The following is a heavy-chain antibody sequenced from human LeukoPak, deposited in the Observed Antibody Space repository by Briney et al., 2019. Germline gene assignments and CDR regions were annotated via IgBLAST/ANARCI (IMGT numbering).Heavy chain of an antibody. J-gene: IGHJ4*02. D-gene: IGHD3-22*01. V-gene: IGHV3-23*01. CDR2: ISASGGSS. Sequence: SGRSLRLSCAASGFTFSTYAMSWVRQAPGKGLEWVSAISASGGSSYYADSVKGRFTISRDNSKNTLYLQMTSLRAEDTAVYYCAKDGIRYYYDSSGYYGDYWGQGTLVTVSS. CDR1: GFTFSTYA. CDR3: AKDGIRYYYDSSGYYGDY.